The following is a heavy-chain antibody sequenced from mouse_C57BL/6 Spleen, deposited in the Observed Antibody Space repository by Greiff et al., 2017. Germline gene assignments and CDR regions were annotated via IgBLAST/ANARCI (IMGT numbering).Heavy chain of an antibody. V-gene: IGHV1-69*01. CDR2: IDPSDSYT. CDR3: ARGRYYGTPFDY. D-gene: IGHD1-1*01. Sequence: QVQLQQPGAELVMPGASVKLSCKASGYTFTSYWMHWVKQRPGQGLEWIGEIDPSDSYTNYNQKFKGKSTLTVDKSSSTAYMQLSSLTSEDSAVYYCARGRYYGTPFDYWGQGTTLTVSS. CDR1: GYTFTSYW. J-gene: IGHJ2*01.